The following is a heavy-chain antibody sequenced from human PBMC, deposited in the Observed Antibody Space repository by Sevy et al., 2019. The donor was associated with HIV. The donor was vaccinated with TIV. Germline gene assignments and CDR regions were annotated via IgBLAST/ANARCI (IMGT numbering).Heavy chain of an antibody. CDR1: GFTFSNYA. CDR2: FSANGGST. D-gene: IGHD1-26*01. Sequence: GGSLRLSCVASGFTFSNYAMSWVRQAPGKGLEWVSGFSANGGSTKYADSVKGRFTISRDNSKNTLYLQINSLRAEDTAVYYCAIDRIWELGDAFDIWGQGTMVTVSS. CDR3: AIDRIWELGDAFDI. J-gene: IGHJ3*02. V-gene: IGHV3-23*01.